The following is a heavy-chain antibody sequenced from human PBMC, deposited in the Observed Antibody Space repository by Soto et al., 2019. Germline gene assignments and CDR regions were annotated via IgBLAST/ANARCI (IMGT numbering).Heavy chain of an antibody. D-gene: IGHD6-19*01. CDR1: GGTFSSYA. Sequence: QVQLVQSGAEVKKPGSSVKVSCKASGGTFSSYAISWVRQAPGQGLEWMGGNIPIFGTANYAQKFQGRVTITADESTSTAYMELSRLRSENTAVYYCARDPPVAGAFDIWGQGTIVTVSS. CDR3: ARDPPVAGAFDI. V-gene: IGHV1-69*12. J-gene: IGHJ3*02. CDR2: NIPIFGTA.